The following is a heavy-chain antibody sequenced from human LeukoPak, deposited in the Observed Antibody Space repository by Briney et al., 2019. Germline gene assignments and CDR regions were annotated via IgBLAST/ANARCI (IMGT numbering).Heavy chain of an antibody. CDR1: GFTVSSNY. D-gene: IGHD2-21*02. Sequence: PGGSLRLSCAASGFTVSSNYMSWVRQAPGKGLEWVSVIYSGGSTYYADSVKGRFTIPRDNSKNTLYLQMNSLRAEDTAVYYCARVEKAYCGGDCLGYFDYWGQGTLVTVSS. CDR3: ARVEKAYCGGDCLGYFDY. J-gene: IGHJ4*02. V-gene: IGHV3-53*01. CDR2: IYSGGST.